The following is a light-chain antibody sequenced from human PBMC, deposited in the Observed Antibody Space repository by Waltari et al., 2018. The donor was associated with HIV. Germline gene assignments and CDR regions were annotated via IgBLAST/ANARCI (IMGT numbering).Light chain of an antibody. CDR2: SAS. CDR3: QQASNFPHT. Sequence: IQMTQSPSYVSASLGDTVPISCRANESIGDLLAWYLHRPGEAPRLLVYSASRRESGVPSKFFAFGADTEFTLTITGLESEDFATYYCQQASNFPHTFGGGTKV. V-gene: IGKV1-12*01. CDR1: ESIGDL. J-gene: IGKJ4*01.